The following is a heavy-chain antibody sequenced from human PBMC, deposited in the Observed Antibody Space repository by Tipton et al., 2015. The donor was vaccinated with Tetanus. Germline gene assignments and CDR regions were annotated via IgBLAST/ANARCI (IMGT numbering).Heavy chain of an antibody. CDR1: GFTFDDYA. V-gene: IGHV3-9*01. J-gene: IGHJ6*02. CDR2: ISWNSGSI. CDR3: AKDSGPLVPTAIRYGIDV. D-gene: IGHD2-2*01. Sequence: SLRLSCAASGFTFDDYAMHWVRQAPGKGLEWVSGISWNSGSIGYADSVKGRFTISRDNAKNSLYLQMNSLRAEDTALYYCAKDSGPLVPTAIRYGIDVWGQGTPVTFSS.